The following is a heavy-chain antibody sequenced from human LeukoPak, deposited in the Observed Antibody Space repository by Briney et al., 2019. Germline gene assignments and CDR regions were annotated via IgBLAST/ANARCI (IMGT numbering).Heavy chain of an antibody. CDR3: ARAGYCSGSSCYSTSTFDY. V-gene: IGHV4-59*01. CDR2: IYYSGST. J-gene: IGHJ4*02. D-gene: IGHD2-15*01. Sequence: PSETLSLTCTVSGGSISSYYGTWIRQPPGKGLEWIGYIYYSGSTNYSPSLKSRVTISVDTSKNQFSLRLSSVTAADTAVYYCARAGYCSGSSCYSTSTFDYWGQGTLVTVSS. CDR1: GGSISSYY.